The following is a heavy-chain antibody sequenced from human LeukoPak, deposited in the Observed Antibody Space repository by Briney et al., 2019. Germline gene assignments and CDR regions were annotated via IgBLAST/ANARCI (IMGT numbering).Heavy chain of an antibody. V-gene: IGHV4-59*11. J-gene: IGHJ6*03. D-gene: IGHD2-15*01. Sequence: KSSETLSLTCTVSGGSISSHYWTWIRQSPVKGLEWIGDISNSGSTSYNPSLKSRVTISIDTSKNQFSLKLSSVTAADTAVYYCGRDALVGYFFYYYMDVWGKGTTVTVSS. CDR3: GRDALVGYFFYYYMDV. CDR1: GGSISSHY. CDR2: ISNSGST.